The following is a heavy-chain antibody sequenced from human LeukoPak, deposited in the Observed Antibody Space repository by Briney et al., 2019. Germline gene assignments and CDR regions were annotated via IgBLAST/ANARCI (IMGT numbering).Heavy chain of an antibody. V-gene: IGHV3-15*01. Sequence: GGSLRLSCAASGFTFSNAWMSWVRQAPGKGLEWVGRIKSKTDGGTTDYAAPVKGRFTISRDDSKNTLYLQMNSLETEDTAVYYCTTDLGQWLAIRDNWFDPWGQGTLVTVSS. CDR2: IKSKTDGGTT. CDR1: GFTFSNAW. J-gene: IGHJ5*02. D-gene: IGHD6-19*01. CDR3: TTDLGQWLAIRDNWFDP.